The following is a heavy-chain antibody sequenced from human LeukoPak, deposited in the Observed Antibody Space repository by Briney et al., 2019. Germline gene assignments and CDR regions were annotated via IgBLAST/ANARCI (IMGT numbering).Heavy chain of an antibody. D-gene: IGHD3-3*02. V-gene: IGHV1-18*01. CDR2: ISAYNGNT. J-gene: IGHJ4*02. Sequence: ASVKVSCKASGYTFTSYGISWVRQAPGQGLEWMGWISAYNGNTNYAQKLQGRVTMTTDTSTSTAYMELRSLRSDDTAVYYCARGYIFGVDRLHYFDYWGQGTLVTVSS. CDR1: GYTFTSYG. CDR3: ARGYIFGVDRLHYFDY.